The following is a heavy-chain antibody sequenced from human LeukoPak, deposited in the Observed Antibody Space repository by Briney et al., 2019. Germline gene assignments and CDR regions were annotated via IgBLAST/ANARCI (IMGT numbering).Heavy chain of an antibody. CDR1: GGSFSGYY. Sequence: SETLSLTCAVYGGSFSGYYWSWIRQPPGKGLEWIGEINHSGSTNYNPSLKSRVTISVDTSKNQFSLKLSSVTAADTAVYYCARGVHQFDYWGQGALVTVSS. CDR3: ARGVHQFDY. V-gene: IGHV4-34*01. D-gene: IGHD1-1*01. J-gene: IGHJ4*02. CDR2: INHSGST.